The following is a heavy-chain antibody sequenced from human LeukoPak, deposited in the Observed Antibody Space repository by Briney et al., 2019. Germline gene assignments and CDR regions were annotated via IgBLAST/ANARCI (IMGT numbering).Heavy chain of an antibody. Sequence: PGGSLRLSCAASGFTFSNYAMSWVRQAPGKGLEWVSGISGSGGSTYYADSVKGRFTISRDNSKNTLYLQMNSLRAEDTAVYYCAKDGDGYFPKNWFDPWGQGTLVTVSS. D-gene: IGHD5-24*01. CDR3: AKDGDGYFPKNWFDP. CDR1: GFTFSNYA. J-gene: IGHJ5*02. V-gene: IGHV3-23*01. CDR2: ISGSGGST.